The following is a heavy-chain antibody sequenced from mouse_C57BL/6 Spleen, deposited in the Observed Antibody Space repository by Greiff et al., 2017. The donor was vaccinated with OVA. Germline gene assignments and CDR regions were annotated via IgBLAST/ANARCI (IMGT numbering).Heavy chain of an antibody. CDR2: INPNNGGT. CDR3: ARRGDY. Sequence: EVQLQQSGPELVKPGASVKISCKASGYTFTDYYMNWVKQSHGKSLEWIGDINPNNGGTSYNQKFKGKATLTVDKSSSTAYMELRSLTSEDSAVYYCARRGDYWGQGTSVTVSS. V-gene: IGHV1-26*01. CDR1: GYTFTDYY. J-gene: IGHJ4*01.